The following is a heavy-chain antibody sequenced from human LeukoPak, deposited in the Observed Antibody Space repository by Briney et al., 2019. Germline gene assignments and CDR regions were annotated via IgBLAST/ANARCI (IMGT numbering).Heavy chain of an antibody. CDR3: ARQGTSIVGATIDY. Sequence: QTSETLSLTCTVSGGSIRGSTYSWGWIRQPPGKGLEWIGNIYYSGITYYNPSLKSRVTIYVDTSKNQFSLKVTSVTAADTAIYYCARQGTSIVGATIDYWGQGTLVTVSS. V-gene: IGHV4-39*01. CDR2: IYYSGIT. D-gene: IGHD1-26*01. CDR1: GGSIRGSTYS. J-gene: IGHJ4*02.